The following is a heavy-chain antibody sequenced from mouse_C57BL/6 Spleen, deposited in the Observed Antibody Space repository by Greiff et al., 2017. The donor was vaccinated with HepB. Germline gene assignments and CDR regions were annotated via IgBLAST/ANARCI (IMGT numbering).Heavy chain of an antibody. CDR2: INYDGSST. J-gene: IGHJ1*03. Sequence: EVQLQESEGGLVQPGSSMKLSCTASGFTFSDYYMAWVRQVPEKGLEWVANINYDGSSTYYLDSLKSRFIISRDNAKNILYLQMSSLKSEDTATYYCARDGGPYWYFDVWGTGTTVTVSS. CDR1: GFTFSDYY. V-gene: IGHV5-16*01. CDR3: ARDGGPYWYFDV.